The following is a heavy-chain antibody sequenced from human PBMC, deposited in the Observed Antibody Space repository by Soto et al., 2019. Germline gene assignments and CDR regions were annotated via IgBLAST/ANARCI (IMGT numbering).Heavy chain of an antibody. D-gene: IGHD2-21*01. CDR3: ARGPNSDC. CDR2: IYSGGNP. J-gene: IGHJ4*02. V-gene: IGHV3-53*01. CDR1: GFSVGGNY. Sequence: EERLVQSGGGLVQPGGSLRLSCAASGFSVGGNYMSWVRQAPGKGLELVSLIYSGGNPFYADSMKGRFTLSRDNSNNMLYLQMDSPRAEDTAVYYWARGPNSDCWGQGTLVIVSS.